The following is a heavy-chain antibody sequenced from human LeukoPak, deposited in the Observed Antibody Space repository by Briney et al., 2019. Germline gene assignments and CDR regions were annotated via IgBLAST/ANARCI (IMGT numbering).Heavy chain of an antibody. CDR1: GGTFSSYA. CDR3: ARMVEVRGSYYLDY. V-gene: IGHV1-69*13. CDR2: IIPIFGTA. J-gene: IGHJ4*02. Sequence: ASVTVSFTASGGTFSSYAISWVRQAPGQGLEWMGGIIPIFGTANYAQKFQGRVTITADESTSTAYMELSSLRSEDTAVYYCARMVEVRGSYYLDYWGQGTLVTVSS. D-gene: IGHD1-26*01.